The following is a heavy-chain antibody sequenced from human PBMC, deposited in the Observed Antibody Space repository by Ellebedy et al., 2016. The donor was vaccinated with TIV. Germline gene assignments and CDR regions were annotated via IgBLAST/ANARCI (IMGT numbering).Heavy chain of an antibody. J-gene: IGHJ4*02. V-gene: IGHV1-3*01. D-gene: IGHD6-19*01. CDR2: INAGNGNT. Sequence: AASVKVSCKASGYTFTSYAMHWVRQAPGQRLEWMGWINAGNGNTKYSQKFQGRVTITADKSTSTAYMELSSLRTEDTAVFYCARTVSYSSGWYGYWGQGTLVTVSS. CDR3: ARTVSYSSGWYGY. CDR1: GYTFTSYA.